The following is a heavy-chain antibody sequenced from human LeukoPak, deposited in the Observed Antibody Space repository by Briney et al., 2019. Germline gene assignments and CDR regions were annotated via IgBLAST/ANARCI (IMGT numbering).Heavy chain of an antibody. CDR3: ATLLGGSGPYYFDY. CDR2: IYYSGST. V-gene: IGHV4-59*08. CDR1: GGSISSYY. J-gene: IGHJ4*02. Sequence: SETLSLTCTVSGGSISSYYWSWIRQPPGKGLEWIGYIYYSGSTNYNPSLKSRVTISVDTSKNQFSLKLSSVTAADTAVYYCATLLGGSGPYYFDYWGQGTLVTVSS. D-gene: IGHD2-15*01.